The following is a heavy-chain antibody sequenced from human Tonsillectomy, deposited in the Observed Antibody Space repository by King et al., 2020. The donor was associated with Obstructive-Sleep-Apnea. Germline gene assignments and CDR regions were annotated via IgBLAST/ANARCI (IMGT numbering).Heavy chain of an antibody. Sequence: VQLVQSGAEVKKPGASVKVSCKASGYTFTSYYMHWVRQAPGQGLEWMGIINPSGGSTSYAQKFQGRVTMTRDTSTSTVYMELSSLRSEDTAVYYCARDRYYYGSDNWFDPWGQGNLVTVSS. V-gene: IGHV1-46*03. CDR3: ARDRYYYGSDNWFDP. J-gene: IGHJ5*02. CDR1: GYTFTSYY. CDR2: INPSGGST. D-gene: IGHD3-10*01.